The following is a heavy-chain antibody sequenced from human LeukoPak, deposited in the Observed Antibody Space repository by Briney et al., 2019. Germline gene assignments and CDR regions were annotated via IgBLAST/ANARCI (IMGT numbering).Heavy chain of an antibody. D-gene: IGHD5-12*01. CDR1: GFTFSNHA. CDR2: VGGASFFTHHYK. V-gene: IGHV3-23*01. CDR3: AKGGLATTSGY. J-gene: IGHJ4*02. Sequence: GGSLRLSCAASGFTFSNHAMNWVRQAPGKGLEWVSVVGGASFFTHHYKHYADSVEGRFTISRDDSKNSLYLHMSSLRAEGTAVYYCAKGGLATTSGYWGQGTLVTVSS.